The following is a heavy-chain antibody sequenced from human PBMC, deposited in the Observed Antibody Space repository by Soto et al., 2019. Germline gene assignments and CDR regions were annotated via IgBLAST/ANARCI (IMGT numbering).Heavy chain of an antibody. Sequence: ASVKVSCKASGYTFTSYGISWVRQAPGQGLEWMGWISAYNGNTNYAQRLQGRVTMTTDTSTSTAYMELRSLRSDDTAVYYCASFRRNNSYYGMDVCGPGTTVTVS. CDR2: ISAYNGNT. CDR1: GYTFTSYG. CDR3: ASFRRNNSYYGMDV. D-gene: IGHD1-1*01. V-gene: IGHV1-18*01. J-gene: IGHJ6*02.